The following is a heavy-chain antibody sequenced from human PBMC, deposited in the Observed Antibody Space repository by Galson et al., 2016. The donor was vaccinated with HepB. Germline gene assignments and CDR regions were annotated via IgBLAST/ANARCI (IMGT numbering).Heavy chain of an antibody. D-gene: IGHD3-22*01. Sequence: SLRLSCAASGFTFSGFSMNWVRQAPGKGLEWVSSIASGSAYIYYADSVKGRFTISRDNAKRSLYLQMNSLRAEDTAVYYCARDLRRYYYDSSGYYFDYWGHGTLVTVSS. CDR3: ARDLRRYYYDSSGYYFDY. CDR1: GFTFSGFS. CDR2: IASGSAYI. J-gene: IGHJ4*01. V-gene: IGHV3-21*01.